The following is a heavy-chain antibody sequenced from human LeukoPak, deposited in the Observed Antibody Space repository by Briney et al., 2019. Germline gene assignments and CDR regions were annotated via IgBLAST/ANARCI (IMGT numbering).Heavy chain of an antibody. CDR1: GFTFSSYA. D-gene: IGHD5-18*01. V-gene: IGHV3-23*01. J-gene: IGHJ4*02. CDR3: AKGNGYSYGRYYFDY. Sequence: HPGGSLRLSRSASGFTFSSYAMGWVRRAPGKGLEWVSAITASGGNTYYADSVRGRFTISRDNSKNTLYLQVNSLRAEDTAVYYCAKGNGYSYGRYYFDYWGQGTLVTVSS. CDR2: ITASGGNT.